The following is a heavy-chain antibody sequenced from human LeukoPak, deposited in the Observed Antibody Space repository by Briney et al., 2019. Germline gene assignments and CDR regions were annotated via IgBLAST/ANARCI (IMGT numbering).Heavy chain of an antibody. CDR2: IYPGDSDT. D-gene: IGHD5-18*01. CDR1: GYSFTSYW. J-gene: IGHJ4*02. CDR3: ARRPIRSTAMVPHFDY. Sequence: GESLKISCKGSGYSFTSYWIGWVRQMPGKGLEWMGIIYPGDSDTRYSPSFQGQVTISADKSISTAYLQWSSLKASDTAMYYCARRPIRSTAMVPHFDYWGQGTLVTVSS. V-gene: IGHV5-51*01.